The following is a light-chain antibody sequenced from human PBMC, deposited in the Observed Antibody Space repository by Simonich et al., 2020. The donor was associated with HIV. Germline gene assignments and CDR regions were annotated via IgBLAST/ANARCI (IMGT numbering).Light chain of an antibody. Sequence: DIQMTQSPSTLSASVGDRVTITCRASQSISSWLAWYKQKPGKAPKLLIYKASSLESGVPSRFSCSGSGTEFTLTISSLQPDDFATYYCQQYNNYPKTFGQGTKVEIK. V-gene: IGKV1-5*03. J-gene: IGKJ1*01. CDR1: QSISSW. CDR2: KAS. CDR3: QQYNNYPKT.